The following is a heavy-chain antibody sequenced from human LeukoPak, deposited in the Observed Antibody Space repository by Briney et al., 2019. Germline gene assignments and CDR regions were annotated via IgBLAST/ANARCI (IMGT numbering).Heavy chain of an antibody. V-gene: IGHV4-39*01. CDR2: IYYSGST. CDR3: ARHRVVVVPAVDDAFDI. Sequence: SETLSLXCTVSGGSISSSSYYWGWIRQPPGKGLEWIGSIYYSGSTCYNPSLKSRVTISVDTSKNQFSLKLSSVTAADTAVYYCARHRVVVVPAVDDAFDIWGQGTMVTVSS. CDR1: GGSISSSSYY. D-gene: IGHD2-2*01. J-gene: IGHJ3*02.